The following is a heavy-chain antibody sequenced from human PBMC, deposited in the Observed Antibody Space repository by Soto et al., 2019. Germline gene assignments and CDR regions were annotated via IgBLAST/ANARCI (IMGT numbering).Heavy chain of an antibody. CDR2: INHSGST. Sequence: QVQLQQWGAGLLKPSETLSLTCAVYGGSFSGYYWSWIRQPPGKGLEWIGEINHSGSTNYNPSLKSRVTISVDTSKNQFSRKLSSVTAADTAVYYCARGSVVVAATSVDYFDYWGQGTLVTVSS. D-gene: IGHD2-15*01. J-gene: IGHJ4*02. V-gene: IGHV4-34*01. CDR3: ARGSVVVAATSVDYFDY. CDR1: GGSFSGYY.